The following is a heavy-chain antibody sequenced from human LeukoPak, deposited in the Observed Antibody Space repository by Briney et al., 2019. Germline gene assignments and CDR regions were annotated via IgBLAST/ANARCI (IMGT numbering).Heavy chain of an antibody. V-gene: IGHV1-24*01. D-gene: IGHD2-2*01. J-gene: IGHJ4*02. CDR3: ATRPLYCSSNSCPDY. CDR1: GYTLTELS. CDR2: FDPEDGET. Sequence: ASVKVSCKVSGYTLTELSMHWVRQAPGKGLEWMGGFDPEDGETIYAQKFQGRVTMTEDTSTDTAYMELSSLRSEDTAVYYCATRPLYCSSNSCPDYWGQGTLVTVSS.